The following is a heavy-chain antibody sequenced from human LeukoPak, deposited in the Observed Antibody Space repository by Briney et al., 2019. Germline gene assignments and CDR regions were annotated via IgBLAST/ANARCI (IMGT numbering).Heavy chain of an antibody. CDR1: GDSVSSNSAA. CDR2: TYYRSKWYN. J-gene: IGHJ4*02. Sequence: SLTLSLTCAISGDSVSSNSAAWNWIRQSPSRGLERLGRTYYRSKWYNDYAVSVKSRITINPDTSKNQFSLQLNSVTPEDTAVYYCARSSGYSSSWYGPPDYWGQGTLVTVSS. V-gene: IGHV6-1*01. D-gene: IGHD6-13*01. CDR3: ARSSGYSSSWYGPPDY.